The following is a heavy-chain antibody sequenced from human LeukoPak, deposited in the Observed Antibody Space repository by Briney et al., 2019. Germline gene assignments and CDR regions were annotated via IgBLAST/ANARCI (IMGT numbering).Heavy chain of an antibody. CDR2: INHSGST. J-gene: IGHJ4*02. D-gene: IGHD2-21*02. CDR1: GGSISSYY. CDR3: ASNIVVVTATHFDY. Sequence: SETLSLTCTVSGGSISSYYWSWIRQPPGKGLEWIGEINHSGSTNYNPSLKSRVTISVDTSKNQFSLKLSSVTAADTAVYYCASNIVVVTATHFDYWGQGTLVTVSS. V-gene: IGHV4-34*01.